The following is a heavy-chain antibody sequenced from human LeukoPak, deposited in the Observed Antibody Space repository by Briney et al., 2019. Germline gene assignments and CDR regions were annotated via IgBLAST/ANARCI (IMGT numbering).Heavy chain of an antibody. V-gene: IGHV4-4*07. J-gene: IGHJ4*02. Sequence: PSETLSLTCTVYGGSFSSYYWSWIRQPAGKGLKWIGRIYTSGSTNYNPSLKSRVTISVDKSKNQFSLKLSSVTAADTAVYYCARGLGNYGYWGQGTLVTVSS. CDR2: IYTSGST. CDR3: ARGLGNYGY. D-gene: IGHD5-12*01. CDR1: GGSFSSYY.